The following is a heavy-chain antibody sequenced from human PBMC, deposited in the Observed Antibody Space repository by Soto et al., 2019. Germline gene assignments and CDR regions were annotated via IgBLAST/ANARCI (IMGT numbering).Heavy chain of an antibody. J-gene: IGHJ4*02. CDR1: GFTFSRYS. D-gene: IGHD3-10*01. V-gene: IGHV3-21*01. CDR2: ISSSSTYI. CDR3: ARGGYGSGSYYMAHHDY. Sequence: GGSLRLSCAASGFTFSRYSINWVRQAPGKGLEWVSSISSSSTYIYYADSVKGRFTISRDNAKNSLHLQMNSLRAEDTAVYYCARGGYGSGSYYMAHHDYWGQGTLVTVSS.